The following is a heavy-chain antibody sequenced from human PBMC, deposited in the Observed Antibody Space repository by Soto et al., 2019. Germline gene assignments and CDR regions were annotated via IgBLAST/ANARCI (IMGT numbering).Heavy chain of an antibody. V-gene: IGHV3-23*01. CDR3: AKDRQPDGLRPFDH. Sequence: LRLSCEASGFTFRTYAMSWVRQAPGKGLEWISGLFGSGGGISYADSVKGRFTISRDNSKNMLYLQMDYLRAEDTAVYYCAKDRQPDGLRPFDHWGRGTRVTVSS. CDR2: LFGSGGGI. CDR1: GFTFRTYA. D-gene: IGHD2-2*01. J-gene: IGHJ4*02.